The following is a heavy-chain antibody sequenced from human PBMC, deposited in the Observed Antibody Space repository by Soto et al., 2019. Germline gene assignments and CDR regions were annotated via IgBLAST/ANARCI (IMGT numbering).Heavy chain of an antibody. J-gene: IGHJ4*02. CDR1: GFTFSAYA. V-gene: IGHV3-30-3*01. D-gene: IGHD2-21*02. CDR3: ATDPVAVTGSFIDS. CDR2: ISYDGRET. Sequence: QVQLLESGGGVVQPGRSLRLSCAASGFTFSAYAFHWVGQAPGKGLEWLSVISYDGRETHYADSVEGRFIISRDSSKKTAYLQMNSLRGDDTAVYFCATDPVAVTGSFIDSWGQGTLVTVSS.